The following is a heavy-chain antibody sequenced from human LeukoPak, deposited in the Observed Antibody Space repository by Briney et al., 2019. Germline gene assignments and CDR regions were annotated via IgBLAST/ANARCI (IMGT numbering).Heavy chain of an antibody. Sequence: PGGTLRLSCAASGFTFSSDGMSWVRQAPGKGLEWVSSISGNGDRTYYPDSVKGRFTISRDNAKNSLYLQMNSLRAEDTAVYYCAELGITMIGGVWGKGTTVTISS. J-gene: IGHJ6*04. V-gene: IGHV3-23*01. CDR3: AELGITMIGGV. CDR2: ISGNGDRT. CDR1: GFTFSSDG. D-gene: IGHD3-10*02.